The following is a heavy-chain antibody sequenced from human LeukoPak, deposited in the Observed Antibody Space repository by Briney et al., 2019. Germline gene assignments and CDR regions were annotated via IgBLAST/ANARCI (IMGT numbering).Heavy chain of an antibody. CDR2: IYYSGST. D-gene: IGHD1-1*01. CDR3: ARGGRGTDY. CDR1: GGSISSYY. Sequence: SETLSLTCTVSGGSISSYYWSWIRQPPGKGLEWIGYIYYSGSTNYNPSLKSRVTISVDTSKNQFSLKLSSVTAADTAVYYCARGGRGTDYWGQGTLVTVPS. V-gene: IGHV4-59*01. J-gene: IGHJ4*02.